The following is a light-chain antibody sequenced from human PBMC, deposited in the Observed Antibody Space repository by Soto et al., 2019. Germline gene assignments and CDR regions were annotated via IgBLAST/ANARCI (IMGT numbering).Light chain of an antibody. J-gene: IGKJ1*01. V-gene: IGKV1-17*01. CDR1: QSVRHD. CDR3: QQYSSSPRT. Sequence: IQITAAPSPPSASVGDRVPITCRASQSVRHDLGWYQQKPGKAPKLLIFAASSLASGIPSRLSGSGSGTDFTLTITSLQPEDFAVYYCQQYSSSPRTFGQGTKVDIK. CDR2: AAS.